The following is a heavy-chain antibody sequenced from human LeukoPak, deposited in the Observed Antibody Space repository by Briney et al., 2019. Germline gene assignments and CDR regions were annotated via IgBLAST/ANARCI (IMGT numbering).Heavy chain of an antibody. CDR1: GFTFSSYG. CDR3: AKDGLSFDYVWGSYRYTGGYYFDY. CDR2: ISYDGSNK. J-gene: IGHJ4*02. D-gene: IGHD3-16*02. V-gene: IGHV3-30*18. Sequence: GGSLRLSCAASGFTFSSYGMHWVRQAPGKGLEWVAVISYDGSNKYYADSVKGRFTISRDNSKNTLYLQMNSLRAEDTAVYYCAKDGLSFDYVWGSYRYTGGYYFDYWGQGTLVTVSS.